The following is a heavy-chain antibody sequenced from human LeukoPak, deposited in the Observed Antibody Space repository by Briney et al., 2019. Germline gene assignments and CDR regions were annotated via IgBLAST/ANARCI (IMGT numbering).Heavy chain of an antibody. CDR1: GGSVTGYY. CDR3: ARGGATVTHRSHSDY. Sequence: SETLSLTCTVSGGSVTGYYWAWIRQSPGKGLEWIGYIYYSGTTNYNPSLKGRVTMSVDTSKNQFSLKLSSVTAADTAVYYCARGGATVTHRSHSDYWGQGTLVTVSS. V-gene: IGHV4-59*08. D-gene: IGHD4-17*01. CDR2: IYYSGTT. J-gene: IGHJ4*02.